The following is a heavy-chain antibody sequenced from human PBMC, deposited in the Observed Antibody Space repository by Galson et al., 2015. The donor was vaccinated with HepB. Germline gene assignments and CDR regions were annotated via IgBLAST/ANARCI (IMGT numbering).Heavy chain of an antibody. J-gene: IGHJ3*02. Sequence: SLRLSCAASGFTVSSNYMSWVRQAPGKGLEWVSVIYSGGSTYYADSVKGRFTISRDNSKNTLYLQMNSLRAEDTAVYYCARDGVTGTPDAFDIWGQGTMVTVSS. V-gene: IGHV3-66*01. D-gene: IGHD1-20*01. CDR1: GFTVSSNY. CDR3: ARDGVTGTPDAFDI. CDR2: IYSGGST.